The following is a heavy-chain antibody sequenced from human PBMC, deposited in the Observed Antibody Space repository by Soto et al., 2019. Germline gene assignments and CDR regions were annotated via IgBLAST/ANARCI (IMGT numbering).Heavy chain of an antibody. J-gene: IGHJ4*02. V-gene: IGHV3-23*01. CDR2: FSGGSGTT. CDR1: GFSLSTYG. D-gene: IGHD1-1*01. Sequence: EVQLLESGGGLVQPGGSLRLSCAASGFSLSTYGVTWVRQAPGKGLEWVSGFSGGSGTTHYADSVKARFSITRDNSKHTAHLEMNSLRVEDMAIYYCAKWNGYGDYWGQGILVTVSS. CDR3: AKWNGYGDY.